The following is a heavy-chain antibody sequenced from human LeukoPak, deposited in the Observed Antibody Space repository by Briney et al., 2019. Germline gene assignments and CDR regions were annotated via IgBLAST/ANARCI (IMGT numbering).Heavy chain of an antibody. V-gene: IGHV1-69*13. J-gene: IGHJ6*03. CDR1: GGTFSSYA. D-gene: IGHD6-13*01. Sequence: ASVNVSCKASGGTFSSYAISWVRQAPGQGLEWMGGIIPIFGTANYAQKFQGRVTITADESTSTAYMELSSLRPEDTAVYYCARGLNIAAALDNYYYMDVWGQGTMVTVSS. CDR2: IIPIFGTA. CDR3: ARGLNIAAALDNYYYMDV.